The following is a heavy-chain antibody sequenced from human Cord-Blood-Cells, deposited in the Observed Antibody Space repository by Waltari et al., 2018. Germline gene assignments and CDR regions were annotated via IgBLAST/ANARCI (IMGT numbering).Heavy chain of an antibody. CDR3: ALPYYDFWSGYYDAFDI. J-gene: IGHJ3*02. Sequence: QVQLVQSGAEVKKPGASVKVSCEASGYTLTGHYFNWVRPAPGKGLEWMGWINPNSGGTNYAQKFQGRVTMTSDTSISTAYMELSRLRSDDTAVYYCALPYYDFWSGYYDAFDIWGQGTMVTVSS. D-gene: IGHD3-3*01. CDR2: INPNSGGT. V-gene: IGHV1-2*02. CDR1: GYTLTGHY.